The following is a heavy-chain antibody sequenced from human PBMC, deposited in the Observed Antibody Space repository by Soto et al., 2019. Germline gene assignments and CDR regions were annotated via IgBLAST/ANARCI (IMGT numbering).Heavy chain of an antibody. J-gene: IGHJ4*02. CDR3: AKGKTRFLEWLIDHFDY. CDR1: GFTFSSYA. V-gene: IGHV3-23*01. Sequence: GGSLRLSCAASGFTFSSYAMSWVRQAPGKGLEWVSAISGSGGSTYYADSVKGRFTISRDNSKNTLYLQMNSLRAEDTAVYYCAKGKTRFLEWLIDHFDYWGQGTLVTVSS. CDR2: ISGSGGST. D-gene: IGHD3-3*01.